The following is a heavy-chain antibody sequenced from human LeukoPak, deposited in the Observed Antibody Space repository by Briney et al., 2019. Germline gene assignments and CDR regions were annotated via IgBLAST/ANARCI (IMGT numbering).Heavy chain of an antibody. J-gene: IGHJ5*02. CDR3: ARWGGHIAAAGLGFDP. Sequence: SETLSLTCTVSGGSISSSSYYWGWIRQPPGKGLEWIGSIYYSGSTYYNPSLKSRVTISVDTSKNQSSLKLSSVTAADTAVYYCARWGGHIAAAGLGFDPWGQGTLVTVSS. CDR2: IYYSGST. V-gene: IGHV4-39*07. D-gene: IGHD6-13*01. CDR1: GGSISSSSYY.